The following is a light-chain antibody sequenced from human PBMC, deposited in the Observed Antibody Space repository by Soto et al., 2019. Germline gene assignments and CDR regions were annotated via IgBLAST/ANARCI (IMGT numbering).Light chain of an antibody. Sequence: EIVMTQSPATLSVSPGERATLSCRASQGVSSNLAWYQQKPGQAPRLLIYGASTRATGIPARFSGSGSGTEFTLTISSLQSEDFAVYYCQQYNNWPPTFGQGTKV. CDR3: QQYNNWPPT. V-gene: IGKV3-15*01. CDR2: GAS. CDR1: QGVSSN. J-gene: IGKJ1*01.